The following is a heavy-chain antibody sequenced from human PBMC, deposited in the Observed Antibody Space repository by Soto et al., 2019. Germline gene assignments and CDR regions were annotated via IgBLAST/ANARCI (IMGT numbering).Heavy chain of an antibody. D-gene: IGHD3-16*01. CDR1: GGSFSGYY. J-gene: IGHJ6*02. V-gene: IGHV4-34*01. Sequence: SETLSLTCAVYGGSFSGYYWSWIRQPPGKGLEWIGEINHSGSTNYNPSLKSRVTISVDTSKNQFSLKLSSVTAADTAVYYCARGKPVAEGYVADAGPGMDVWGQGTTVTVSS. CDR3: ARGKPVAEGYVADAGPGMDV. CDR2: INHSGST.